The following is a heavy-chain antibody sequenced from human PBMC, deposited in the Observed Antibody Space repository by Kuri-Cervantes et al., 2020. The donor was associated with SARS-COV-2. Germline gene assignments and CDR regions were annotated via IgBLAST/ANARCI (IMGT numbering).Heavy chain of an antibody. CDR2: INPNSGGT. CDR3: AREDGGAVAGTSGWFDP. D-gene: IGHD6-19*01. J-gene: IGHJ5*02. V-gene: IGHV1-2*02. CDR1: GYTFTGYY. Sequence: ASLKVSCKASGYTFTGYYMHWVRQAPGQGLEWMGWINPNSGGTNYAQKFQGRVTMTRDTTISTAYMELSRLRSDDTAVYYCAREDGGAVAGTSGWFDPWGQGTLVTVSS.